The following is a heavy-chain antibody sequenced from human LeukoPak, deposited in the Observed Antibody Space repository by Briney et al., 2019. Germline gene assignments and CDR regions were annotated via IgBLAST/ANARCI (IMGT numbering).Heavy chain of an antibody. CDR2: IYPCDSDT. J-gene: IGHJ3*02. V-gene: IGHV5-51*01. D-gene: IGHD5-18*01. Sequence: GESLKISCKGSGYSFTSYWIGWVRQMPGKGLEWMGIIYPCDSDTRYNPSFQGQVTISADKSFNPAYLQWSSLKASDTAIYYCARHSPTSSIQLWSKDAFDIWGQGTMVTVSS. CDR3: ARHSPTSSIQLWSKDAFDI. CDR1: GYSFTSYW.